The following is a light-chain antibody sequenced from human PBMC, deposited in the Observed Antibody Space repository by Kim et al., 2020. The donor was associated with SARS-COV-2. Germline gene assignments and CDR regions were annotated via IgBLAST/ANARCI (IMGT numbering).Light chain of an antibody. CDR3: AVWDDSLDGWV. J-gene: IGLJ3*02. V-gene: IGLV1-47*01. CDR1: TSNIGTNY. CDR2: KNN. Sequence: GHSDAISCSGITSNIGTNYVYWYQHVPGTAPKLLIYKNNQRPSGVPDRFSGSKSGTSASLAISGLRSEDEADYYCAVWDDSLDGWVFGGGTQLTVL.